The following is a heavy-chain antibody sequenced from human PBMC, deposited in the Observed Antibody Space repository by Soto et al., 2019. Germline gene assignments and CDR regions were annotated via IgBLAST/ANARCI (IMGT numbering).Heavy chain of an antibody. CDR1: GFTFSSYW. V-gene: IGHV3-7*01. CDR3: ARRASSSWYEDYMDV. J-gene: IGHJ6*03. CDR2: IKQDGSEK. Sequence: LRLSCAASGFTFSSYWMSWVRQAPGKGLEWVANIKQDGSEKYYVDSVKGRFTISRDNAKNSLYLQMNSLRAEDTAVYYCARRASSSWYEDYMDVWGKGTTVTVSS. D-gene: IGHD6-13*01.